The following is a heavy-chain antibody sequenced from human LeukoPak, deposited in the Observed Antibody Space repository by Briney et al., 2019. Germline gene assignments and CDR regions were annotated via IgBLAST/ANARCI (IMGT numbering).Heavy chain of an antibody. J-gene: IGHJ6*04. CDR3: ARGQADYYYYGMDV. CDR2: IWYDGSNK. CDR1: GFMFSSAG. V-gene: IGHV3-33*01. Sequence: GRSLRLSCAASGFMFSSAGMHWVRQAPGKGLEWVAVIWYDGSNKYYADSVKGRFTISRDNSKNTLYLQMNSLRAEDTAVYYCARGQADYYYYGMDVWGKGTTVTVSS.